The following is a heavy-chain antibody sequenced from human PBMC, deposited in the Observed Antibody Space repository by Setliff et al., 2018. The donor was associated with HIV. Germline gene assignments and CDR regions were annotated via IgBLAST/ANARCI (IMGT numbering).Heavy chain of an antibody. CDR2: IYYSGST. J-gene: IGHJ4*02. Sequence: SETLSLTCTVSGGSISGSNYYWGWIRQPPGKGLEWVRSIYYSGSTYYSPSLKSRVTISVDTSKNQFSLTLTSVTAADTAVYYCARQQHSSDLKIWNYWGQGTLVTVSS. D-gene: IGHD6-19*01. V-gene: IGHV4-39*01. CDR3: ARQQHSSDLKIWNY. CDR1: GGSISGSNYY.